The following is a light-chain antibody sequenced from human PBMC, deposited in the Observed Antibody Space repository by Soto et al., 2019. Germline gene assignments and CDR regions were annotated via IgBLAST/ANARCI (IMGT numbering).Light chain of an antibody. CDR2: AAS. J-gene: IGKJ5*01. CDR3: QHYTNWPPIT. CDR1: QSIGSN. V-gene: IGKV3-15*01. Sequence: ILMTQSPVTLSVSPGDSATLSCRASQSIGSNLAWYQQKPGQAPRLLIYAASTRVTGLPGRFSCRGSGTEFTLTISGLQSEDFAIYYCQHYTNWPPITFGQGTPLEIK.